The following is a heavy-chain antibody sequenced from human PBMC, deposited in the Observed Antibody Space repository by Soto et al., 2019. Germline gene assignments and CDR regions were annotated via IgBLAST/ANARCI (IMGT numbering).Heavy chain of an antibody. J-gene: IGHJ4*02. CDR3: AHRVLRTVFGLVTTTAIYFDF. D-gene: IGHD3-3*01. CDR1: GFSLTTSGVG. V-gene: IGHV2-5*02. Sequence: QITLNESGPTQVKPRQTLTLTCTFSGFSLTTSGVGVGWIRQSPGKAPEWLALIYWDDDKRYSPSLKSRLTITKHTSKNQVVLTMADLDPVDTATYYCAHRVLRTVFGLVTTTAIYFDFWGQGTPVAVSS. CDR2: IYWDDDK.